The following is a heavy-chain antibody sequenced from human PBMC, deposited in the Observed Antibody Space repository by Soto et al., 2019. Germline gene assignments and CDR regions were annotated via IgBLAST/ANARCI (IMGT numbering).Heavy chain of an antibody. CDR3: AKEPVGPDWYFDL. Sequence: DVQLLESEGGLVQPGGSLRLSCAASGFTFRSYAMSWVRQAPGKGLEWVSGISGSGISTHYADSVKGRFTVSRDNSKNTLYLQMNSLRAEDTAVYCAKEPVGPDWYFDLWGRGTLVTVSS. CDR1: GFTFRSYA. CDR2: ISGSGIST. J-gene: IGHJ2*01. V-gene: IGHV3-23*01.